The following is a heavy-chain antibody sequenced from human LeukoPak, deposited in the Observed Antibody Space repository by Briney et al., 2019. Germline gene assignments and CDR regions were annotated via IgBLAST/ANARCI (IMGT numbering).Heavy chain of an antibody. CDR3: ARQGISGTHYASFDP. J-gene: IGHJ5*02. CDR1: GGSISSGGYY. D-gene: IGHD3-10*01. CDR2: IYHSGST. V-gene: IGHV4-30-2*01. Sequence: SQTLSLTCTVSGGSISSGGYYWSWIRQPPGKGLEWIGYIYHSGSTYYNPSLKSRVTISVDTSKKQFSLKLTSVTAADTAVYHCARQGISGTHYASFDPWGQGTLVTVSS.